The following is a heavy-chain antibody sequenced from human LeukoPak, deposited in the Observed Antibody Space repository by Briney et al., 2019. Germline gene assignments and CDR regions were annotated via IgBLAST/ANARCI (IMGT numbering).Heavy chain of an antibody. CDR3: ATSDDSSGSD. V-gene: IGHV3-7*01. CDR2: INLDGSVK. Sequence: GGSLRLSCAASGFTFSGYWMSWVRQAPGKGLEWVANINLDGSVKHYVDSAKGRFTISRDSAKNSLYLQMNSLKAEDTAQYYCATSDDSSGSDWGQGTLVTVSS. CDR1: GFTFSGYW. D-gene: IGHD3-22*01. J-gene: IGHJ4*02.